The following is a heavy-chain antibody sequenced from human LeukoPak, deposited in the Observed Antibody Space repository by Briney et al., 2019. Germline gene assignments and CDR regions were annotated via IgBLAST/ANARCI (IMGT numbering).Heavy chain of an antibody. CDR3: AKVGGFYSSSWYNWFDP. Sequence: GGSLRLSCAASGFTFSSDGIHSVRQAPGKGLEWVAFIRYDGSNKYYADSVKGRFTISRDNSKNTLYLQMNSLRAEDTAVYYCAKVGGFYSSSWYNWFDPWGQGTLVTVSS. V-gene: IGHV3-30*02. CDR2: IRYDGSNK. J-gene: IGHJ5*02. CDR1: GFTFSSDG. D-gene: IGHD6-13*01.